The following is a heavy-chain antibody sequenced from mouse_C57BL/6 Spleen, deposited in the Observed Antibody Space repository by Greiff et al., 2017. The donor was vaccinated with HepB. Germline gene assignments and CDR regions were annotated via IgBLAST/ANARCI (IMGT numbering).Heavy chain of an antibody. Sequence: QVQLQQPGAELVMPGASVKLSCKASGYTFTSYWMHWVKQRPGQGLEWIGEIDPSDSYTNYNQKFKGKSTLTVDKSSSTAYMQLSSLTSEDSAVYYCARRDYGSSDGFFDVWGTGTTVTVSS. CDR1: GYTFTSYW. D-gene: IGHD1-1*01. CDR3: ARRDYGSSDGFFDV. J-gene: IGHJ1*03. V-gene: IGHV1-69*01. CDR2: IDPSDSYT.